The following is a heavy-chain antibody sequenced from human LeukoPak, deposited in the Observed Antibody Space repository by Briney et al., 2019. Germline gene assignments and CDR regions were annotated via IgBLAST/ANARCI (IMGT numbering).Heavy chain of an antibody. CDR1: GFTFSSYW. CDR2: INSDGSRT. J-gene: IGHJ4*02. D-gene: IGHD4-11*01. V-gene: IGHV3-74*01. Sequence: GGSLRLSCAASGFTFSSYWMHWVRQAPGKGLMWVSRINSDGSRTTYADSVRGRLTISRGNAKSTLYLQMNSLRAEDTAVYYCARVRDDYTYFDCWGQGTLVTVSS. CDR3: ARVRDDYTYFDC.